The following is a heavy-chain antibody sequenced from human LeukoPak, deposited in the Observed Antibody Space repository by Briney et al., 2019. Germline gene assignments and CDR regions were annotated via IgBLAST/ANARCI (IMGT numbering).Heavy chain of an antibody. CDR2: IYHSGST. V-gene: IGHV4-4*02. J-gene: IGHJ5*02. D-gene: IGHD3-10*01. CDR1: GGSISSRNW. CDR3: ARGGYYGSGSYYNYNWFDP. Sequence: SGTLSLTCAVSGGSISSRNWWSWVRQPPGKGLEWIGEIYHSGSTNYNPSLKSRVTISVDKSKNQFSLKLSSVTAADTAVYYCARGGYYGSGSYYNYNWFDPWGQGTLVTVSS.